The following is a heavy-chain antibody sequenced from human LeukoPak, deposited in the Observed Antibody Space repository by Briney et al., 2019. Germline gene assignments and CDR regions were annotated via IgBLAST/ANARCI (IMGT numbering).Heavy chain of an antibody. D-gene: IGHD3-22*01. CDR3: ARAPSEIGGYYPEYFRH. V-gene: IGHV3-74*01. CDR1: GFTFSSYW. CDR2: IKSDGST. Sequence: GGSLRLSCAASGFTFSSYWMHWVRQAPGKGLEWVSRIKSDGSTNYADSVKGRFTISRDNAKNTVSLQMNSLRTEDTGVYYCARAPSEIGGYYPEYFRHWGQGTLVTVSS. J-gene: IGHJ1*01.